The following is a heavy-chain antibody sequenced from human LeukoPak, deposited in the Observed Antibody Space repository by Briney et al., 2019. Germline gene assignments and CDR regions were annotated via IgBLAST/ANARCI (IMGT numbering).Heavy chain of an antibody. Sequence: ASVKVSCKASGYTFTSYGISWVRQAPGQGLEWMGWISAYNGNTNYAQKLQGRVTMTTDTSTSTAYMELRSMRSEDTAVYYCAREHYYDSSGFNAFDIWGQGTMVTVSS. CDR1: GYTFTSYG. CDR3: AREHYYDSSGFNAFDI. J-gene: IGHJ3*02. CDR2: ISAYNGNT. V-gene: IGHV1-18*01. D-gene: IGHD3-22*01.